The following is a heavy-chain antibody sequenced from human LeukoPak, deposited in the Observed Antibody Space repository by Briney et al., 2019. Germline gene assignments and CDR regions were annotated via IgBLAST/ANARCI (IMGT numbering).Heavy chain of an antibody. D-gene: IGHD2-15*01. Sequence: GSLRLSCAASGFTFSNYAMSWVRQPPGKGLEWIGEIYHSGSTNYNPSLKSRVTISVDKSKNQFSLKLSSVTAADTAVYYCARVVGCSGGSCYEDNWFDPWGQGTLVTVSS. CDR1: GFTFSNYAM. J-gene: IGHJ5*02. CDR3: ARVVGCSGGSCYEDNWFDP. V-gene: IGHV4-4*02. CDR2: IYHSGST.